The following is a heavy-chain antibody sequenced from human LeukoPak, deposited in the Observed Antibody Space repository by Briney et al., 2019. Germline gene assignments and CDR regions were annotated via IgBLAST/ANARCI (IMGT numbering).Heavy chain of an antibody. Sequence: GGSLRLSCAASGFTFISYAMSWVRQAPGKGLEWVSAISGSGGSTYYADSVKGRFTISRDNSKNTLYLQMNSLRAEDTAVYYCAKVVDSVQMGWFVPWGQGTLVTVSS. J-gene: IGHJ5*02. CDR3: AKVVDSVQMGWFVP. CDR1: GFTFISYA. V-gene: IGHV3-23*01. D-gene: IGHD5-18*01. CDR2: ISGSGGST.